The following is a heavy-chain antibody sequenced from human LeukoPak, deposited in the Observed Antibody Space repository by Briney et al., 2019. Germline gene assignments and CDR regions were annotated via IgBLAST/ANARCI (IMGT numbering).Heavy chain of an antibody. Sequence: SETLSLTCTVSGGSISSYYWSWIRQPAGKGLEWIGRIYTSGSTNYNPSLKSRVTMSVDTSKNQFSLKLSSVTAADTAVYYRARDVVGSYIVRGDAFDIWGQGTMVTVSS. CDR3: ARDVVGSYIVRGDAFDI. V-gene: IGHV4-4*07. CDR1: GGSISSYY. D-gene: IGHD1-26*01. CDR2: IYTSGST. J-gene: IGHJ3*02.